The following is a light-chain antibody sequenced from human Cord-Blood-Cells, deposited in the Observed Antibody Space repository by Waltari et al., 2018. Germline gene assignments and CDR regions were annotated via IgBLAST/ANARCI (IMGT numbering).Light chain of an antibody. V-gene: IGLV1-44*01. CDR3: AAWDDSLNGVV. CDR1: SSNIGSNP. CDR2: SNS. Sequence: QSVLTQPPSASGTPGQRVTIPCSGSSSNIGSNPVNSYQQPPGPAPKLLIYSNSQRPSGVPDRVSGSKSGTSASLAISGLQSEDEADYYCAAWDDSLNGVVFGGGTKLTVL. J-gene: IGLJ2*01.